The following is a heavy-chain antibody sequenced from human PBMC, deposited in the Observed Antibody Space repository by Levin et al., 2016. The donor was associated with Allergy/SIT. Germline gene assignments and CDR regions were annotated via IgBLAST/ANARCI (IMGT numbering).Heavy chain of an antibody. D-gene: IGHD5-18*01. CDR1: GFTFSSYS. V-gene: IGHV3-48*02. CDR2: ISSSSSTI. Sequence: GESLKISCAASGFTFSSYSMNWVRQAPGKGLEWVSYISSSSSTIYYADSVKGRFTISRDNAKNSLYLQMNSLRDEDTAVYYCARDDLEPDYSYGWKHSDHYYGMDVWGQGTTVTVSS. CDR3: ARDDLEPDYSYGWKHSDHYYGMDV. J-gene: IGHJ6*02.